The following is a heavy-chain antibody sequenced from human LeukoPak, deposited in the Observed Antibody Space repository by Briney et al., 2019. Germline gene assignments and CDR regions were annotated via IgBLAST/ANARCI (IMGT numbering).Heavy chain of an antibody. V-gene: IGHV3-23*01. CDR2: ISGSGGST. Sequence: HPGGSLRLSCAASGFTFSSYAMSRVRQAPGKGLEWVSAISGSGGSTYYADSVKGRFTISRDNSKNTLYLQMNSLRAEDTAVYYCAKAMVRGVIGYWGQGTLVTVSS. J-gene: IGHJ4*02. CDR3: AKAMVRGVIGY. CDR1: GFTFSSYA. D-gene: IGHD3-10*01.